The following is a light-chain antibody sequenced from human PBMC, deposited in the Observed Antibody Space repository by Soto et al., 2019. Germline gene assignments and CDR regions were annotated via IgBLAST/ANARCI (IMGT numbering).Light chain of an antibody. V-gene: IGKV1-5*03. CDR1: QSISSW. CDR2: KAS. Sequence: DIQMTQSPPTLSASVGDRVTITCRASQSISSWLAWYQQKPGEAPKLLIYKASSLESGVPSRFSGSGSGTEFTLTISGLQPDDFATYYCQQFNSYSTWTFGQGTKVEIK. CDR3: QQFNSYSTWT. J-gene: IGKJ1*01.